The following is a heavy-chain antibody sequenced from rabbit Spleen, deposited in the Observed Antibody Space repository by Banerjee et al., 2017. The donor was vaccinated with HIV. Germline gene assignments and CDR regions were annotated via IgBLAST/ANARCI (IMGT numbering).Heavy chain of an antibody. Sequence: QEQLVESGGDLVQPEGSLTLTCKVSGFDFSSDAMCWVRQAPGKGPEYIACIYNGDGSTYYASWVNGRFTVSKTSSTTVTLQMTSLTGADTATYFCARDRSTGRLTRLDPWGPGTLVTVS. D-gene: IGHD7-1*01. CDR3: ARDRSTGRLTRLDP. CDR2: IYNGDGST. CDR1: GFDFSSDA. V-gene: IGHV1S47*01. J-gene: IGHJ3*01.